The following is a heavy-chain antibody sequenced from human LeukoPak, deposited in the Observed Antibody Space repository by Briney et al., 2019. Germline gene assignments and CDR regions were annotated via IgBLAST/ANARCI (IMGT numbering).Heavy chain of an antibody. CDR2: IYYSGST. CDR3: ARNPMGDYYYYYGMDV. CDR1: GDSISSYY. V-gene: IGHV4-59*01. J-gene: IGHJ6*02. Sequence: PWETLSLTRTVSGDSISSYYWSWIRQPPGKGLEWIGYIYYSGSTNYNPSLKSRVTISVDTSKNQFSLKLSSVTAADTAVYYCARNPMGDYYYYYGMDVWGQGTTVTVSS. D-gene: IGHD5-24*01.